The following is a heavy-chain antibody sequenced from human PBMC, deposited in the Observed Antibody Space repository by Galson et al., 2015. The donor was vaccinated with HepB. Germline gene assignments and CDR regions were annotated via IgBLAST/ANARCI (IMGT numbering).Heavy chain of an antibody. Sequence: SLRLSCAASGFTFSSYAMHWVRQAPGKGLEWVAVISYDGSNKYYADSVKGRFTISRDNSKNTLYLQMNSLRAEDTAVYYCARDHDDILFPYYYYGMDVWGQVTTVTVSS. D-gene: IGHD3-9*01. CDR1: GFTFSSYA. V-gene: IGHV3-30-3*01. J-gene: IGHJ6*02. CDR2: ISYDGSNK. CDR3: ARDHDDILFPYYYYGMDV.